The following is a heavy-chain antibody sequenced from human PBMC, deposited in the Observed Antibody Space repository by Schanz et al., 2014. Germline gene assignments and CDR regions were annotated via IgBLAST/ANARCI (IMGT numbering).Heavy chain of an antibody. D-gene: IGHD3-10*01. V-gene: IGHV3-66*01. CDR2: IYASGAT. J-gene: IGHJ4*02. Sequence: EVQLVESGGGFVQPGGSLGLSCVVSGFTVSSDHMSWVRQAPGKGLEWVSTIYASGATYYADSVKRRFTISRDISKNTLHLQVTSLRAEGAAIYYCARDRKYYGSRNYYKTPYYFDYWGQGTLVTVSS. CDR1: GFTVSSDH. CDR3: ARDRKYYGSRNYYKTPYYFDY.